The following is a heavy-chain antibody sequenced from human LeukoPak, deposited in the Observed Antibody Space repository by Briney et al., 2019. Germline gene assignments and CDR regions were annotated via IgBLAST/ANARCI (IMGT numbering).Heavy chain of an antibody. CDR1: GFTFSSYS. D-gene: IGHD6-19*01. CDR2: ISSGSSTI. J-gene: IGHJ5*02. CDR3: ARDPSNTSGWKTWFDP. Sequence: GGSLRLSCAASGFTFSSYSMNWVRQAPGKGLEWVSYISSGSSTIYYADSVKGRFTISRDNAKNSLYLQMNSLRAEDTAVYYCARDPSNTSGWKTWFDPWGQGTLVTVSS. V-gene: IGHV3-48*04.